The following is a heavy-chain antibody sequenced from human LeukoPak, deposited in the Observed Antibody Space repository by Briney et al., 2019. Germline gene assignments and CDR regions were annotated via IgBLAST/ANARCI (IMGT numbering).Heavy chain of an antibody. J-gene: IGHJ4*02. D-gene: IGHD3-10*01. CDR2: ISYDGGNT. Sequence: GGSLRLSCAASGFTFSSYAMHWVRQAPGKGLEWVAVISYDGGNTYYADSVKGRFTISRDNSKNTLYLQLNSLRAEDTVVYYCARDSTYYYGSGSSGPHYFDYWGQGTLVTVSS. CDR1: GFTFSSYA. V-gene: IGHV3-30*01. CDR3: ARDSTYYYGSGSSGPHYFDY.